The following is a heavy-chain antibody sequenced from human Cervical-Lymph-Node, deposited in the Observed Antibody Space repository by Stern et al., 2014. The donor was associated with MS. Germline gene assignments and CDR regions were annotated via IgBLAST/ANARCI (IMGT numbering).Heavy chain of an antibody. CDR2: ISSSASAI. CDR3: AGDGGRWSPPDY. J-gene: IGHJ4*02. CDR1: GFTFTDYY. Sequence: VQLVESGGGLVKPGGSLRLSCAASGFTFTDYYMNWIRQGPGKGLEWVAYISSSASAINYADSVKGRFTISRDNTRTPLFLKMNILTADNTAVYYGAGDGGRWSPPDYWGQGTLVTVSS. D-gene: IGHD4-23*01. V-gene: IGHV3-11*01.